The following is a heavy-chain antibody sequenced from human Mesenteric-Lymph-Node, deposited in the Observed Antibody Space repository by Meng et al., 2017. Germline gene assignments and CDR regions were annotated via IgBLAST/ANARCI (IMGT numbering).Heavy chain of an antibody. D-gene: IGHD1-26*01. CDR2: IYYSGST. CDR1: GGSISSSSYY. J-gene: IGHJ5*02. CDR3: AKLVGAMWFDP. Sequence: SETLSLTCTVSGGSISSSSYYWGWIRQPPGKGLEWIGSIYYSGSTYYNPSLKSRVTISVDTSKNQFSLKLSSVTAADTAVYYCAKLVGAMWFDPWGQGTLVTVSS. V-gene: IGHV4-39*07.